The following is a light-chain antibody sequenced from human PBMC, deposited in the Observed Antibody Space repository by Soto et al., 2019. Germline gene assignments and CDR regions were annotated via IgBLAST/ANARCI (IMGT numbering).Light chain of an antibody. CDR1: QSVSSH. J-gene: IGKJ1*01. CDR2: DSS. CDR3: QLET. Sequence: EIRMTQSPAILSVSPGESATLSCRASQSVSSHVVWYQQKPGQAPRLLISDSSTTGFPARFSGSGSGTEFTLTISSLQSDDSAIYYCQLETFGQGTKVEIK. V-gene: IGKV3-15*01.